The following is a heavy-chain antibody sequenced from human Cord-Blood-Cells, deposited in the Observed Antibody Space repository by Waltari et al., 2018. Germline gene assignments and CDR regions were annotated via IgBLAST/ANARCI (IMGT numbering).Heavy chain of an antibody. D-gene: IGHD7-27*01. Sequence: EVQLVESGGVVVQPGGSLRLSCAASGFTFDDYTMHWVRQAPGKGLEWVSLISWDGGSTYYADSVKGRFTISRDNSKNSLYLQMNSLRTEDTALYYCAKERTGDLDYLGQGTLVTVSS. CDR1: GFTFDDYT. V-gene: IGHV3-43*01. CDR2: ISWDGGST. J-gene: IGHJ4*02. CDR3: AKERTGDLDY.